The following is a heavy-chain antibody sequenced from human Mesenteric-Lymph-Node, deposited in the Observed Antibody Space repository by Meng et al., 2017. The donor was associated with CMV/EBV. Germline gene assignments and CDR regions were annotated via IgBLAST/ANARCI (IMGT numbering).Heavy chain of an antibody. Sequence: GGSLRLSCKGSGYSFTSYWIGWVRQMPGKGLEWMGIIYPGDSDTRYSPSFQGQVTISADKSISTAYLQWSSLKASDTAMYYCARGGGAYSNQDYYYALDVWGQGTTVTVSS. CDR3: ARGGGAYSNQDYYYALDV. CDR1: GYSFTSYW. CDR2: IYPGDSDT. D-gene: IGHD4-11*01. V-gene: IGHV5-51*01. J-gene: IGHJ6*02.